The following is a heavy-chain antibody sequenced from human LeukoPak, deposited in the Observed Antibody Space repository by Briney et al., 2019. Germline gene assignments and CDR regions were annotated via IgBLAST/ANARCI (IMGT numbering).Heavy chain of an antibody. J-gene: IGHJ4*02. CDR1: GGSIGTNY. V-gene: IGHV4-59*01. Sequence: PSETLSLTCSVSGGSIGTNYWSWIRQVPGKGLEWIGYSSYSGSSNYNPSLKSRVTISVDTSNTQFSLYLNSVTAADTAVYYCARSDTHHIHSSSWHFDYWGQGTLVTVSS. CDR2: SSYSGSS. D-gene: IGHD6-13*01. CDR3: ARSDTHHIHSSSWHFDY.